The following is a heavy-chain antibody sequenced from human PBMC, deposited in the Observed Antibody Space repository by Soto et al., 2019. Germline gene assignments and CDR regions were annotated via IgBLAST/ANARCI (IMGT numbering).Heavy chain of an antibody. CDR2: INHNGST. CDR1: GGSFTAYY. D-gene: IGHD3-3*01. Sequence: QVQLQQWGAGLLKPSETLSLTCGVYGGSFTAYYWTWIRQPPGKGLEWIGEINHNGSTSYNPSLDSRVTVSVDTSKNQFSLNLSSVTAADTAVYYCARCLKYDFWSDYSNWYFDLWGRGTLVTVSS. J-gene: IGHJ2*01. CDR3: ARCLKYDFWSDYSNWYFDL. V-gene: IGHV4-34*01.